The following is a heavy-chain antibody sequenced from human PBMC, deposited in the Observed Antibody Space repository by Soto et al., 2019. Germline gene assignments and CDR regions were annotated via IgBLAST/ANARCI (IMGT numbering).Heavy chain of an antibody. V-gene: IGHV3-33*01. CDR3: VRDGGEDSSGYYPLYYYYYGMDV. CDR1: GFTFSSYG. D-gene: IGHD3-22*01. Sequence: PGGSLRLSCAASGFTFSSYGMHWVRQAPGKGLEWVAVIWYDGSNKYYADSVKGRFTISRDNSKNTLYLQMNSLRAEDTAVYYCVRDGGEDSSGYYPLYYYYYGMDVWGQGTTVTVSS. CDR2: IWYDGSNK. J-gene: IGHJ6*02.